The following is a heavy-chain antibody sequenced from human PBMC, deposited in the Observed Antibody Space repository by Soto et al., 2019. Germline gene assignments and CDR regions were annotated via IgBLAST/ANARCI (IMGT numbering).Heavy chain of an antibody. CDR2: IYWDDDK. V-gene: IGHV2-5*02. D-gene: IGHD6-19*01. CDR3: AHRATVAVAGGGLDI. CDR1: GFSLSTSGVG. J-gene: IGHJ3*02. Sequence: QITLKESGPTLVRPTQTLTLTCTFSGFSLSTSGVGVGWIRQPPGKALEWLALIYWDDDKRYSPSLKSRLTITKDTSKNQVVLIMTNMDPVATATYYCAHRATVAVAGGGLDIWGQGTMVTVSS.